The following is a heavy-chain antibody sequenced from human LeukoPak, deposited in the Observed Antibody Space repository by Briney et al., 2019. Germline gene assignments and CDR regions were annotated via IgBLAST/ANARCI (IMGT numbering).Heavy chain of an antibody. CDR3: AREGAVATSAAIQE. V-gene: IGHV4-38-2*02. CDR1: GYSINSGFY. D-gene: IGHD3-16*01. Sequence: PSETLSLTCAVSGYSINSGFYWSWIRQAPGRGLEYIGNIYHTGSTYYRPSLKSRVTISVDTAKNQFSLGLSSVTAADTAVYYCAREGAVATSAAIQEWGLGTLVTVSS. J-gene: IGHJ1*01. CDR2: IYHTGST.